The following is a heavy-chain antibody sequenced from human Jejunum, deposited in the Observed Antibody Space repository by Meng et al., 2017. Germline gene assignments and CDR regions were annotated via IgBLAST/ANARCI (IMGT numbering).Heavy chain of an antibody. J-gene: IGHJ1*01. CDR1: GISFSSYP. CDR2: ISKDGSNE. D-gene: IGHD1-1*01. CDR3: TNDRLNH. V-gene: IGHV3-30*01. Sequence: QWQVVESAGGAVQPGRCLRLSCVASGISFSSYPMHWVRQAPGKGLEWMAVISKDGSNEDYADSVKGRFTISRDNSENTLYLEMNSLRADDTAVYYCTNDRLNHWGQGALVTVSS.